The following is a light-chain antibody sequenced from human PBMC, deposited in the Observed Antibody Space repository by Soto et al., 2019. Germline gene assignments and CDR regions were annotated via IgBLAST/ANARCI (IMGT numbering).Light chain of an antibody. CDR2: DVT. CDR3: CSYAGSYSYA. Sequence: QSVLTQPRSVSGSPGQSATISCTGTANDVGGHNYVSWYQQHPGEAPKLLIYDVTERPSGVPDRFSGSKSGNTASLTISGLQTEDEADYYCCSYAGSYSYAFATGTKSTVL. V-gene: IGLV2-11*01. CDR1: ANDVGGHNY. J-gene: IGLJ1*01.